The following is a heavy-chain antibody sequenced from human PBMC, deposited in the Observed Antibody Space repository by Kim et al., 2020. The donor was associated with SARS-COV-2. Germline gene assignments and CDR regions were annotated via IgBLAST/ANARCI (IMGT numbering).Heavy chain of an antibody. V-gene: IGHV3-48*03. D-gene: IGHD3-3*01. CDR1: GFTFSSYE. CDR3: ARGPEYYDFWSGYYVHPSGPHIDY. Sequence: GGSLRLSCAASGFTFSSYEMNWVRQAPGKGLEWVSYISSSGSTIYYADSVKGRFTISRDNAKNSLYLQMNSLRAEDTAVYYCARGPEYYDFWSGYYVHPSGPHIDYWGQGTLVTVSS. J-gene: IGHJ4*02. CDR2: ISSSGSTI.